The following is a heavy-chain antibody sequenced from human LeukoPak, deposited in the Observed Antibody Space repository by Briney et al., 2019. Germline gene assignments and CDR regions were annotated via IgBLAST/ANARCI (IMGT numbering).Heavy chain of an antibody. Sequence: ASAKVSFKASGYTFTGYNMQWLRQAPGQGLEWMGWINPNSGGTNYAQKFQGRVAMTRDTSISTAYMELSRLRSDDTAVYYCTRDGHFDYWGQGTLVTVSS. CDR2: INPNSGGT. J-gene: IGHJ4*02. CDR1: GYTFTGYN. V-gene: IGHV1-2*02. CDR3: TRDGHFDY.